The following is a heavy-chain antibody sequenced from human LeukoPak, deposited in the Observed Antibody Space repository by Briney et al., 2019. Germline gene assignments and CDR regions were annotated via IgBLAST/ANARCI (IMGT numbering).Heavy chain of an antibody. V-gene: IGHV4-61*02. CDR1: GGSITSCSYY. J-gene: IGHJ4*02. CDR2: INTSGST. Sequence: SETLSLTCTVSGGSITSCSYYWNWIRQPAGKELVWIGRINTSGSTNYNPSLKSRVTISVDTSKNQFSLKLSSVTAADTAVYYCARDHSGYIPAYDYWGQGALVTVSS. CDR3: ARDHSGYIPAYDY. D-gene: IGHD3-22*01.